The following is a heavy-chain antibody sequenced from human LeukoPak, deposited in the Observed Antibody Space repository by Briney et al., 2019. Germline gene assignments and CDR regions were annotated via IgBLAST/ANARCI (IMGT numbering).Heavy chain of an antibody. J-gene: IGHJ4*02. Sequence: ASVKVSCKASGYSFTSYTMHWVRQAPGQRLEWMGWINTGNGNTKYSQEFQGRVTITRDTSASTAYMELRSLKSDDTAVYYCARESNGGYGFDYWGQGTLVTVAS. V-gene: IGHV1-3*04. CDR3: ARESNGGYGFDY. D-gene: IGHD5-12*01. CDR2: INTGNGNT. CDR1: GYSFTSYT.